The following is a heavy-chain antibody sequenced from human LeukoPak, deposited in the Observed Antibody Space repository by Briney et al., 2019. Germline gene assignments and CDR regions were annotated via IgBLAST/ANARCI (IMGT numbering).Heavy chain of an antibody. V-gene: IGHV3-7*03. CDR2: IKQDGSEK. Sequence: GGSLRLSCAASGFTVSNNYMSWVRQAPGKGLEWVANIKQDGSEKYYVDSVKGRFTISRDNAKNSLYLQMNSLRTEDTAVYYCARLRGYCSSTSCYAWVTNWFDPWGQGTLVTVSS. D-gene: IGHD2-2*01. CDR1: GFTVSNNY. CDR3: ARLRGYCSSTSCYAWVTNWFDP. J-gene: IGHJ5*02.